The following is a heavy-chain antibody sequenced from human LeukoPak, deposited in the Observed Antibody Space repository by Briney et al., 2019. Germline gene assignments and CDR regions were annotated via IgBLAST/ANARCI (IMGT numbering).Heavy chain of an antibody. J-gene: IGHJ5*02. D-gene: IGHD3-10*01. CDR2: INPNSGGT. CDR1: GYTFTGYY. V-gene: IGHV1-2*02. Sequence: GASVKVSCKASGYTFTGYYMHWVRQAPGQGLEWMGWINPNSGGTNYAQKFQGRVTMTRDTSISTAYMELSRLRSDDTAVYYCARDYGSGSYVWFDPWGQGTLVTVSS. CDR3: ARDYGSGSYVWFDP.